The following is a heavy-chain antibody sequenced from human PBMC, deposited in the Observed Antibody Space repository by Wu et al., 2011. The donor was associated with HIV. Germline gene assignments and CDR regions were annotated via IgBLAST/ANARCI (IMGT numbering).Heavy chain of an antibody. CDR3: TRSGEAAAYYYYYMNV. CDR2: IIPNSGTT. J-gene: IGHJ6*03. Sequence: SGAEVKVSCKTSGDSLTKYAFSWVRQAPGQGLEWMGGIIPNSGTTNYARKFQGRFTVTADTSTTTVHMELRSLRSEDTAVYFCTRSGEAAAYYYYYMNVWGKGTTVTISS. D-gene: IGHD2-2*01. CDR1: GDSLTKYA. V-gene: IGHV1-69*06.